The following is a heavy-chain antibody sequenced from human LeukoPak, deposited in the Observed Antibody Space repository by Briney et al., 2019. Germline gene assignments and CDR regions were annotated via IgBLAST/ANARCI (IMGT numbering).Heavy chain of an antibody. D-gene: IGHD6-13*01. CDR1: GFTFSSYA. V-gene: IGHV3-23*01. J-gene: IGHJ5*02. CDR2: ISGSGGST. CDR3: ARDLDIAAAGTGSDP. Sequence: AGGSLRLSCAASGFTFSSYAMSWVRQAPGKGLEWVSAISGSGGSTYYADSVKGRFTISRDNSKNTLYLQMNSLRAEDTAVYHCARDLDIAAAGTGSDPWGQGTLVTVSS.